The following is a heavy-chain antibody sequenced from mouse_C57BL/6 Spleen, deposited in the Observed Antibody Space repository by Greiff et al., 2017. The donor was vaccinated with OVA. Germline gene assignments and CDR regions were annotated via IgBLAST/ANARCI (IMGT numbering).Heavy chain of an antibody. D-gene: IGHD2-1*01. CDR1: GYTFTSYW. CDR2: INPSNGGT. J-gene: IGHJ3*01. Sequence: QVQLQQSGTELVKPGASVKLSCKASGYTFTSYWMHWVKQRPGQGLEWIGNINPSNGGTNYNEKFKSKATLTVDKSSSTAYMQLSSLTSEDSAVYYCASATMVKTWCAYWGQGTLVTVSA. CDR3: ASATMVKTWCAY. V-gene: IGHV1-53*01.